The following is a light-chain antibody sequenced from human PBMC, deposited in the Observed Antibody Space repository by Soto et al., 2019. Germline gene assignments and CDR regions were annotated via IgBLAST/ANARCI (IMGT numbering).Light chain of an antibody. Sequence: EVVMTQSPLSLPVTLGQPASISCRASRSLIYTDGNTYLNWFHQRPSQSPRRLFAKVSNRDSGVPDRFSGSGSGTDFTLKISRVEAEDVGLYYGMQGTHWPYTFGQGTKLEIK. J-gene: IGKJ2*01. V-gene: IGKV2-30*01. CDR3: MQGTHWPYT. CDR1: RSLIYTDGNTY. CDR2: KVS.